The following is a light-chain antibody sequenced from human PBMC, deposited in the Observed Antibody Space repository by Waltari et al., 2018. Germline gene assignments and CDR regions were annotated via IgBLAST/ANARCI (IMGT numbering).Light chain of an antibody. CDR2: KVS. J-gene: IGKJ1*01. CDR1: RGLLHHNGNTY. V-gene: IGKV2-24*01. CDR3: LQAKEYPRA. Sequence: DIAMTQTPHSLIVTLGQPASISCRSSRGLLHHNGNTYLSWLQLRPGPPPRLLIDKVSNRVPGVPDRFSGSGTGTDFTLKISRVEAEDVGTYFCLQAKEYPRAFGQGTRLEIK.